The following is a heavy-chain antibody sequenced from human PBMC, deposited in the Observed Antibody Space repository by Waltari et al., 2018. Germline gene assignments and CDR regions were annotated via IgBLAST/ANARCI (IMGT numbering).Heavy chain of an antibody. D-gene: IGHD6-13*01. CDR2: ISGSGGST. J-gene: IGHJ6*03. CDR3: AKTPRGGSWYRLGYYMDV. Sequence: EVQLLESGGGLVQPGGSLRLSCAASGFTFSSYAMSWVRQAPGKGLEWVSAISGSGGSTYYADSVKGRFTISRDNSKNTLYLQMNSLRAEDTAVYYCAKTPRGGSWYRLGYYMDVWGKGTTVTISS. V-gene: IGHV3-23*01. CDR1: GFTFSSYA.